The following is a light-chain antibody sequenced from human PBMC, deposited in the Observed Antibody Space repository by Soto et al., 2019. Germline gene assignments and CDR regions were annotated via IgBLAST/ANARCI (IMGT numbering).Light chain of an antibody. V-gene: IGLV2-8*01. CDR3: SSYAGSNNFV. J-gene: IGLJ1*01. CDR1: SSDVGGYNY. CDR2: EVS. Sequence: QSVLTQPPSASGSPGQSVTISCTGTSSDVGGYNYVSWYQQHPGKAPKLMIYEVSKRPSGVPDRFSGSKSGNTASPTVSGLQAEDEVDYSCSSYAGSNNFVFGTGTKATV.